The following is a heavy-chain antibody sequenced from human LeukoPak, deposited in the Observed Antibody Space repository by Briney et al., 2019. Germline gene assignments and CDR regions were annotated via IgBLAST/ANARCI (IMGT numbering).Heavy chain of an antibody. J-gene: IGHJ4*02. CDR3: ARGKHRIAVAGGFDY. CDR1: GYSISSGYY. Sequence: SETLSLTCTVSGYSISSGYYWGWIRQPPGKGLEWIGSTYHSGSTYYNPSLKSRVTISVDTSKNQFSLKLSSVTAADTAVYYCARGKHRIAVAGGFDYWGQGTLVTVSS. D-gene: IGHD6-19*01. CDR2: TYHSGST. V-gene: IGHV4-38-2*02.